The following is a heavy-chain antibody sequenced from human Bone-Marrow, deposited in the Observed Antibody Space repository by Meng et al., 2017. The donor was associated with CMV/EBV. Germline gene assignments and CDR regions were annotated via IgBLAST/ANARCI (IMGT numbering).Heavy chain of an antibody. CDR1: GFTFSSYE. D-gene: IGHD3-3*01. Sequence: GGSLRLSCAASGFTFSSYEMNWVRQAPGKGLEWVSYISSSGSTIYYADSVKGRFTISRDNAKNSLYLQMNSLRAEDTAVYYCARVGYDFWTSRWGQGTLVTVSS. CDR2: ISSSGSTI. CDR3: ARVGYDFWTSR. J-gene: IGHJ4*02. V-gene: IGHV3-48*03.